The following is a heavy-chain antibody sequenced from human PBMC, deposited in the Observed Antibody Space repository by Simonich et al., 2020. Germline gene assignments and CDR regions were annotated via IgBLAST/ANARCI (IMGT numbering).Heavy chain of an antibody. V-gene: IGHV4-38-2*01. CDR1: GYSISSGYY. CDR2: IYHSGDT. Sequence: QVQLQESGPGLVKPSETLSLTCAVSGYSISSGYYWRWIRQPPGKGLEWIGSIYHSGDTDNNPSLKSRVTISVAPSKNQFSLKLSSVTAADTAVYYCARVGYSNYYYYGMDVWGQGTTVTVSS. D-gene: IGHD6-13*01. CDR3: ARVGYSNYYYYGMDV. J-gene: IGHJ6*02.